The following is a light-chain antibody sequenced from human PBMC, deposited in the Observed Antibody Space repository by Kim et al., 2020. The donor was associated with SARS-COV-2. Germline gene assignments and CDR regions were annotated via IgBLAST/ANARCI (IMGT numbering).Light chain of an antibody. Sequence: SACVRDRVTITCRARQGISNWLAWYQPRPGQAPKSLIYAASSLQSGVPSRFSGSGSGTDFTLTISSLQPEDFATYSCRQYSTYPYTFGQGTKLEI. V-gene: IGKV1D-16*02. J-gene: IGKJ2*01. CDR3: RQYSTYPYT. CDR1: QGISNW. CDR2: AAS.